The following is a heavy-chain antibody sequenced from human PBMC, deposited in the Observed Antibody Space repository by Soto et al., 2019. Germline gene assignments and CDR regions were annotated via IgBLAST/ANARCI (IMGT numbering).Heavy chain of an antibody. CDR2: ISGDGITT. Sequence: QVQLVESGGGLVEPGWSLRLSCAASGFRFGDHYMTWIRQAPGKGLEWVSKISGDGITTYYAESVKGRFAVSRDNAKNSLYLQMNRLRADDTAVYYCAGDPYHYGSAFWGQGALVTVSS. J-gene: IGHJ4*02. CDR3: AGDPYHYGSAF. CDR1: GFRFGDHY. D-gene: IGHD3-10*01. V-gene: IGHV3-11*01.